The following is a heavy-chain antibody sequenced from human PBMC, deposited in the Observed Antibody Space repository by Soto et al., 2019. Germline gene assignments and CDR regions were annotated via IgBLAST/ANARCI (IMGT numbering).Heavy chain of an antibody. J-gene: IGHJ4*02. D-gene: IGHD4-17*01. CDR2: ISYDGSNK. CDR3: AKDHVVTTVTTAGGSFDY. CDR1: GFTFSSYG. V-gene: IGHV3-30*18. Sequence: QVQLVESGGGVVQPGRSLRLSCAASGFTFSSYGMHWVRQAPGKGLEWVAVISYDGSNKYYADSVKGRFTISRDNSKNTLYLQMNSLSAEDTAVYYCAKDHVVTTVTTAGGSFDYWGQGTLVTVSS.